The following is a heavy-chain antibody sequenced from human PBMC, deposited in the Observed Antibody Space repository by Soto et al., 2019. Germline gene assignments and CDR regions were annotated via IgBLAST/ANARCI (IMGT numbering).Heavy chain of an antibody. D-gene: IGHD2-2*01. V-gene: IGHV1-8*01. CDR2: MNPNSGNT. Sequence: ASVKVSCKASGYTFTSYDINWVRQATGQGLEWMGWMNPNSGNTGYAQKFQGRVTMTRNTSISTAYMELSSLRSEDTAVYHCAKAPYWDIVVGSYRRCHFDYWGQGTLVTVSS. J-gene: IGHJ4*02. CDR3: AKAPYWDIVVGSYRRCHFDY. CDR1: GYTFTSYD.